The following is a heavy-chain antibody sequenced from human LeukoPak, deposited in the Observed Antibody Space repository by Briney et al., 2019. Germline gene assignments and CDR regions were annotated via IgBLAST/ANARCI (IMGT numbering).Heavy chain of an antibody. Sequence: TSETLSLTCTVSGGSISSYYWSWIRQPPGKGLEWFGYIYYSGSTNYNPSLKSRVTISVDTSKNQFSLKLSSVTAADTAVYYCARVGIVGASRAFDIWGQGTMVTVSS. V-gene: IGHV4-59*01. CDR1: GGSISSYY. D-gene: IGHD1-26*01. J-gene: IGHJ3*02. CDR2: IYYSGST. CDR3: ARVGIVGASRAFDI.